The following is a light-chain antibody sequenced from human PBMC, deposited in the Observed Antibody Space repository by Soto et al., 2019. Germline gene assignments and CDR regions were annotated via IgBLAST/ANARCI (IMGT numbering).Light chain of an antibody. V-gene: IGLV2-14*01. CDR3: SSYTTSSTYV. CDR1: SSDVGGYNY. CDR2: DVS. Sequence: QSALTQPASVSGSPGHSITISSTGTSSDVGGYNYVSWYQQHPGKAPKLMIYDVSNRPSGVSNRFSGSKSGNTASLTISGLQAAGEADYYCSSYTTSSTYVFGTGTKVTVL. J-gene: IGLJ1*01.